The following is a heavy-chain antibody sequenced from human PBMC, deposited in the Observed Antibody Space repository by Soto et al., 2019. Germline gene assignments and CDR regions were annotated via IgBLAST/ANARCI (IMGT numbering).Heavy chain of an antibody. D-gene: IGHD3-22*01. V-gene: IGHV1-18*01. CDR2: VSGYNGNT. CDR3: ARDTMSRSYYYYGMDV. J-gene: IGHJ6*02. Sequence: ASVKVSCKASGYTFSTYCISWVRLAPGHGLEWMGWVSGYNGNTYYPQNFQGRVTMTPDTSTSTAYMELRSLRSDDTAVYYCARDTMSRSYYYYGMDVWGQGTTVTVPS. CDR1: GYTFSTYC.